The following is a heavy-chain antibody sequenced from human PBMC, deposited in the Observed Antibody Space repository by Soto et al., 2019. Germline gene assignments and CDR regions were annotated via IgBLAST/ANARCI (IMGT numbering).Heavy chain of an antibody. CDR3: ARDSGGPGYSYPAY. Sequence: GGSLRLSCAASGFTFSSYSMNWVRQAPGKGLEWVSSISSSSGYRYYADSVKGRFTISRDNAKNSLYLQMNSLRAEDTAVYYCARDSGGPGYSYPAYGGQGTLVT. V-gene: IGHV3-21*01. CDR1: GFTFSSYS. CDR2: ISSSSGYR. D-gene: IGHD3-22*01. J-gene: IGHJ4*02.